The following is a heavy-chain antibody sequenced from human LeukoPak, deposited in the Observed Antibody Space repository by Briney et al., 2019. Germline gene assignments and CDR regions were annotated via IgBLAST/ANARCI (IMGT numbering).Heavy chain of an antibody. CDR1: GYTFTGYY. J-gene: IGHJ4*02. CDR3: ARHHDLDYYDSSGYYLDY. Sequence: ASVKVSCKASGYTFTGYYMHWVRQAPGQGLEWMGWINPNSGGTNYAQKFQGRVTMTRDTSISTAYLQWSSLEASDTAMYYCARHHDLDYYDSSGYYLDYWGQGTLVTVSS. V-gene: IGHV1-2*02. CDR2: INPNSGGT. D-gene: IGHD3-22*01.